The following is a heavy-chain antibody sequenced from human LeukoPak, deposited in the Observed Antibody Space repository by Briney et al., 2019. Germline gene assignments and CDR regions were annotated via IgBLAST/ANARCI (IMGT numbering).Heavy chain of an antibody. CDR2: ITSTSSNI. Sequence: GGSLRLSCEASGFTFSSHAMIWVRQAPGKGLEWVSSITSTSSNIFYKDSVQGRFTISRDNAKSSPYLQMNSLRAEDTAVYYCARGVQEGFLEWVGDYWGQGTLVTVSS. CDR3: ARGVQEGFLEWVGDY. V-gene: IGHV3-21*01. J-gene: IGHJ4*02. D-gene: IGHD3-3*01. CDR1: GFTFSSHA.